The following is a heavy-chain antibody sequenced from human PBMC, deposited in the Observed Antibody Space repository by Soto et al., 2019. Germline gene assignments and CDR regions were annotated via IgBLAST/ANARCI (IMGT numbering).Heavy chain of an antibody. J-gene: IGHJ4*02. V-gene: IGHV4-30-4*01. CDR2: IYYSGST. CDR3: AASQMGLISVLTT. Sequence: PSETLSLTCTVSGGSISSGDYYWSWIRQPPGKGLEWIGYIYYSGSTYYNPSLKSRVTISVDTSKNQFSLKLSSVTAADTAVYYCAASQMGLISVLTTWGQGTQVTVSS. CDR1: GGSISSGDYY. D-gene: IGHD1-1*01.